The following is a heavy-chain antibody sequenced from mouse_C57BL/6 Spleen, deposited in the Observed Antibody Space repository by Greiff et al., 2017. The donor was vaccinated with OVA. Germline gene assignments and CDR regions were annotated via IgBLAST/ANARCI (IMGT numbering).Heavy chain of an antibody. Sequence: EVQLVESGGGLVKPGGSLKLSCAASGFTFSSYAMSWVRQTPEKRLEWVATISDGGSYTYYPDNVKGRFTISRDNAKNNLYLQMSHLKSEDTAMYYCARDGGSYYSNYGWFAYWGQGTLVTVSA. V-gene: IGHV5-4*01. CDR1: GFTFSSYA. CDR3: ARDGGSYYSNYGWFAY. D-gene: IGHD2-5*01. J-gene: IGHJ3*01. CDR2: ISDGGSYT.